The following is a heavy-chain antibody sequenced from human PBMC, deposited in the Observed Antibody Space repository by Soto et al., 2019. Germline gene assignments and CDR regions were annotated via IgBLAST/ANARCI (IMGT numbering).Heavy chain of an antibody. D-gene: IGHD1-26*01. V-gene: IGHV3-23*01. J-gene: IGHJ4*02. CDR1: EFTFP. CDR2: ITESGDRT. CDR3: ATSKWAHFDY. Sequence: GGSLRLSCTASEFTFPMSWLRQAPGPGLEWVATITESGDRTHYADSVKGRFTISRDNSKNTVFLQMNSLRAVDTAIYFCATSKWAHFDYWGQRMSVTVSS.